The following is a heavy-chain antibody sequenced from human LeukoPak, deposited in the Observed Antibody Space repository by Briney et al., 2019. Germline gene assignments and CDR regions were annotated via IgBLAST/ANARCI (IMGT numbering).Heavy chain of an antibody. CDR2: IYYSGST. CDR1: GGSISSYY. Sequence: PSETLSLTCTVSGGSISSYYWSWIRRPPGKGLEWIGYIYYSGSTNYNPSLKSRVTISVDTSKNQFSLKLSSVTAADTAVYYCARSGYSSGWYVLDYWGQGTLVTVSS. V-gene: IGHV4-59*08. J-gene: IGHJ4*02. CDR3: ARSGYSSGWYVLDY. D-gene: IGHD6-19*01.